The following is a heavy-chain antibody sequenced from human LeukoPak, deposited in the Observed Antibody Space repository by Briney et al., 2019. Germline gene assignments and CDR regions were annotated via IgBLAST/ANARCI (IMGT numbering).Heavy chain of an antibody. CDR3: ARTLTIRVGATDP. J-gene: IGHJ5*02. CDR2: INPNSGGT. V-gene: IGHV1-2*02. CDR1: GYTFTGYY. Sequence: ASVKVSCKASGYTFTGYYMHWVRQAPGQGLEWMGWINPNSGGTNYAQKFQGRVTMTRDTSISTAYMELSRLRSDDTAVYYCARTLTIRVGATDPWGQGTLVTVSS. D-gene: IGHD1-26*01.